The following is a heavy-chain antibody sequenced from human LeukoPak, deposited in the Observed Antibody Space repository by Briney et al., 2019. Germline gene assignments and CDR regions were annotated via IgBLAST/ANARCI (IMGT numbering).Heavy chain of an antibody. CDR2: IYNSGST. CDR1: GGSISSSTYY. J-gene: IGHJ4*02. D-gene: IGHD4-17*01. V-gene: IGHV4-39*01. Sequence: PSETLSLTCNVSGGSISSSTYYWGWIRQPPGKGLEWIGSIYNSGSTYYNPSLKSRVTIAVDTSKNQFSLKLSSVTAADTAVYYCARHGSKDYGDYGATFDYWGQGTLVTVSS. CDR3: ARHGSKDYGDYGATFDY.